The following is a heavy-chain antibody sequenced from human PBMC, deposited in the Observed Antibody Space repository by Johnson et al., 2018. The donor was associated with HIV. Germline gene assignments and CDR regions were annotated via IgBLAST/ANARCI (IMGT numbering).Heavy chain of an antibody. CDR3: TTDSEGHVFDI. CDR2: IKSEADGGTT. J-gene: IGHJ3*02. Sequence: EVQLVESGGGVVRPGGSLRLSCAVSPIIFTNTWMTWVRQAPGKGLEWVGRIKSEADGGTTDYGAPVKGRFTISRDDSKNRLYLQMNSLKSEDTAVYYCTTDSEGHVFDIWGQGTIVTVSS. CDR1: PIIFTNTW. V-gene: IGHV3-15*01.